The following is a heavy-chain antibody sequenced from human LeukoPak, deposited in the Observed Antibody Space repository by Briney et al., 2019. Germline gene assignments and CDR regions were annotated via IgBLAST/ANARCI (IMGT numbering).Heavy chain of an antibody. CDR1: GGTFSSYA. D-gene: IGHD1-26*01. CDR2: IIPILGIA. V-gene: IGHV1-69*04. J-gene: IGHJ6*02. CDR3: AGISGSYAIDYHYYGMDV. Sequence: ASVKVSCKASGGTFSSYAISWVRQAPGQGLEWMGRIIPILGIANYAQKFQGRVTITADKSTSTAYMELSSLRSEDTAVYYCAGISGSYAIDYHYYGMDVWGQGTTVTVSS.